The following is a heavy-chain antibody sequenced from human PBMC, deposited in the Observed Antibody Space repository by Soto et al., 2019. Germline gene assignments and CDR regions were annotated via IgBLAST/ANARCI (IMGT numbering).Heavy chain of an antibody. Sequence: QVQLVQSGAEVKKPGASVKVSCKASGYTFTSYGISWVRQAPGQGLEWMGWISAYNGNTNYAQKLQGRVTMTTDTTTSTANMELRSLRSDDTAVYYCARDLEPRYSSVGGMDVWGQGTTVTVSS. D-gene: IGHD6-19*01. J-gene: IGHJ6*02. V-gene: IGHV1-18*01. CDR2: ISAYNGNT. CDR1: GYTFTSYG. CDR3: ARDLEPRYSSVGGMDV.